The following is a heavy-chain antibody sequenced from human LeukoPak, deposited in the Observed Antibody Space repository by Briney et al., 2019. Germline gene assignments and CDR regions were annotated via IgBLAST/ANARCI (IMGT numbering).Heavy chain of an antibody. D-gene: IGHD6-13*01. Sequence: GGSLRLSCAASGFIFSSYTMTWDSQAPGRGLEWVSGISGSGGSAGSTYHTDSVKGRFTISRDNSKNTLYLQMNSLRAEDTAVYYCAKGAGSSWYYYYYMDVWGKGTTVTVSS. CDR1: GFIFSSYT. J-gene: IGHJ6*03. CDR3: AKGAGSSWYYYYYMDV. CDR2: ISGSGGSAGST. V-gene: IGHV3-23*01.